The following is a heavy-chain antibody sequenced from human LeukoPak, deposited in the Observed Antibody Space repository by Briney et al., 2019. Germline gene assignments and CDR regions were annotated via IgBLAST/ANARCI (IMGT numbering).Heavy chain of an antibody. Sequence: GGSLRLSCAASGFTFSSYSMNWVRQAPGKGLEWVSSISSSSSYIYYADSVKGRFTISRDNAKNSLYLRMNSLRAEDTAVYYCAREDTAMVNYYGMDVWGQGTTVTVSS. D-gene: IGHD5-18*01. J-gene: IGHJ6*02. V-gene: IGHV3-21*01. CDR1: GFTFSSYS. CDR2: ISSSSSYI. CDR3: AREDTAMVNYYGMDV.